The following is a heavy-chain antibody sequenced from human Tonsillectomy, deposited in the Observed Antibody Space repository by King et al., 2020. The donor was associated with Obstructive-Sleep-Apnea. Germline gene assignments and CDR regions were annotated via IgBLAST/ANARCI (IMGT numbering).Heavy chain of an antibody. CDR1: GGSISSGGYY. CDR3: AGGVMYGHDYYDSSGYPDY. Sequence: VQLQESGPGLVKPSQTLSLTCTVSGGSISSGGYYWSWIRQHPGKGLEWIGYIYYSGSTYYNLSLKSRVTISVDTSKNQFSLKLRSVTAADTSVCYCAGGVMYGHDYYDSSGYPDYWGQGTLVTVSS. CDR2: IYYSGST. J-gene: IGHJ4*02. D-gene: IGHD3-22*01. V-gene: IGHV4-31*03.